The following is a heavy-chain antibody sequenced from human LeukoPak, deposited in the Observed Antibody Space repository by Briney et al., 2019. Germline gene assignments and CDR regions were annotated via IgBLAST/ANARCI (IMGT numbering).Heavy chain of an antibody. V-gene: IGHV4-4*02. J-gene: IGHJ6*03. D-gene: IGHD2-15*01. CDR2: IYHSGST. CDR1: GGSISSSNW. CDR3: ARENCSGGSCYSIYYYYYMDV. Sequence: SGTLALTCAVSGGSISSSNWWSWVRQPPGKGLEWIGEIYHSGSTNYNPSLKSRVTISVDTSKNQFSLKLSSVTAADTAVYYCARENCSGGSCYSIYYYYYMDVWGKGTTVTVSS.